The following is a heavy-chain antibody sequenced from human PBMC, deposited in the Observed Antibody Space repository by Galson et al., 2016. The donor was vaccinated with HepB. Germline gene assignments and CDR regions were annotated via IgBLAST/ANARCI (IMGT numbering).Heavy chain of an antibody. CDR3: AREPKMCSAPCYVNV. D-gene: IGHD2-15*01. J-gene: IGHJ1*01. Sequence: SETLSLTCTVSGGSISSYRYYWGWIRQTPGKGLEWIGSLFHTGTPYYSPSLKSPVSMSADTSKNQFSLKFRSVTAADSAVYYCAREPKMCSAPCYVNVWGQGTLVTVS. V-gene: IGHV4-39*02. CDR2: LFHTGTP. CDR1: GGSISSYRYY.